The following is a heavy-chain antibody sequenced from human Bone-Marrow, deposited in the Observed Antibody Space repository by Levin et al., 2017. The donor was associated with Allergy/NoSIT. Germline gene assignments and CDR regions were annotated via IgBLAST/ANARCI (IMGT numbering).Heavy chain of an antibody. V-gene: IGHV1-8*01. CDR3: QAWNYDEPSVDNYYGMNV. J-gene: IGHJ6*01. CDR1: GFTFTTYD. CDR2: MSPKTGNT. D-gene: IGHD1-7*01. Sequence: GESLKISCKASGFTFTTYDLYWVRQAAGQGLEWVGWMSPKTGNTAYARKFEGRVTMTSDTSISTAYMDLTGLTSEDTSVYYCQAWNYDEPSVDNYYGMNVWGQGTTVTVSS.